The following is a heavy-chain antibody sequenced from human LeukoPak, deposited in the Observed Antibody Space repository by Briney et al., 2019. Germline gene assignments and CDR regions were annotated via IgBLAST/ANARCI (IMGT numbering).Heavy chain of an antibody. CDR3: AKGVTGVY. J-gene: IGHJ4*02. CDR2: IRSDGSNK. V-gene: IGHV3-30*02. Sequence: GGSLRLSCAGSGFSFSSYGMHWVRQAPGKGLEWMAFIRSDGSNKYYADSVKGRFTISRDNSKNTLYLQMNSLRAEDTAVYYCAKGVTGVYWGQGTLVTVSS. CDR1: GFSFSSYG. D-gene: IGHD4-23*01.